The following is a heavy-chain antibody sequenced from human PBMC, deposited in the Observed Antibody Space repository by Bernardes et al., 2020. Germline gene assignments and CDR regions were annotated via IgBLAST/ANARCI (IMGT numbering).Heavy chain of an antibody. Sequence: GRSLRLSCAASGFTFFNYAMDWVRQAPGQGLEWVSAITGNSVSTYYADPVKGRFTISRDTSKNTLYLQMESLRAEDTAVYYCAKDISPRSYYTAFDIWGQGTVVTVSS. J-gene: IGHJ3*02. CDR2: ITGNSVST. CDR3: AKDISPRSYYTAFDI. D-gene: IGHD5-18*01. V-gene: IGHV3-23*01. CDR1: GFTFFNYA.